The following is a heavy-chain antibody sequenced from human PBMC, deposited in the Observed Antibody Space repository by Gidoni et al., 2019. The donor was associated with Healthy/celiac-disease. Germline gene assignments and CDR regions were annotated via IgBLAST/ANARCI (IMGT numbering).Heavy chain of an antibody. D-gene: IGHD6-19*01. CDR2: ISAYNGNT. V-gene: IGHV1-18*04. CDR1: GYPSTSYG. CDR3: ARGSLGGPYSSGWSGTFDI. Sequence: QVQLVQSRAEVQKPGASVKVSCKAPGYPSTSYGISWVRQAPGQGLEWMGWISAYNGNTNYAQKLQGRVTMTTDTSTSTAYMELRSLRSDDTAVYYCARGSLGGPYSSGWSGTFDIGGQGTMVTVSS. J-gene: IGHJ3*02.